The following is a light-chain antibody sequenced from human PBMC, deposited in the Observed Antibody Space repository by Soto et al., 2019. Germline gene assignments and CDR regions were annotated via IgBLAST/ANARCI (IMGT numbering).Light chain of an antibody. V-gene: IGLV2-14*01. CDR3: SSYAGRLLVV. CDR2: EVT. Sequence: QSALTQPASVSGSPGQSITISCTGTRSDVGGYNFVSWFQQHPGKAPKLIIYEVTNRPSGISNRFSGSKSGNTASLTISGLQAEDEADYYCSSYAGRLLVVFGGGTKLTVL. CDR1: RSDVGGYNF. J-gene: IGLJ2*01.